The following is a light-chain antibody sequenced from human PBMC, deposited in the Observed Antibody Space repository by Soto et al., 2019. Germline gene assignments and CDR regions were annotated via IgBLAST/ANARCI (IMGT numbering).Light chain of an antibody. Sequence: EIVLTQSPGTLSLSPGERATLSCRASHTISSSYLAWYQQKPGQAPRLLMYGISRRATGIPDRFSGSGSGTDFTLTISSLEPEDFAVYYCQQRSNWLLTFGGGTKVDIK. V-gene: IGKV3D-20*02. J-gene: IGKJ4*01. CDR2: GIS. CDR1: HTISSSY. CDR3: QQRSNWLLT.